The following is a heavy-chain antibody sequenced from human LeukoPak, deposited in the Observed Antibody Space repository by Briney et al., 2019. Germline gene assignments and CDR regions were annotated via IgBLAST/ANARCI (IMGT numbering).Heavy chain of an antibody. D-gene: IGHD3-22*01. CDR1: GFTFSGSA. J-gene: IGHJ4*02. Sequence: GGSLRLSCSASGFTFSGSAIHWVRQASGKGLEWVGRIRSKANSYATTDVASVRGRFSISRDDSKNTAYLQMNSLKTEDTAVYYCTRPSYDSSVSGVVYWGQGTLVTVSS. CDR3: TRPSYDSSVSGVVY. CDR2: IRSKANSYAT. V-gene: IGHV3-73*01.